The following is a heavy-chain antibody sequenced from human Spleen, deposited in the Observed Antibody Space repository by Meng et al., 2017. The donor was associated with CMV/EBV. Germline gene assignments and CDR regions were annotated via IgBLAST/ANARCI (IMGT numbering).Heavy chain of an antibody. CDR1: GYTFTSHG. CDR3: ARDVGGPAAKFVY. D-gene: IGHD2-2*01. V-gene: IGHV1-18*01. CDR2: ISVYNGIA. J-gene: IGHJ4*02. Sequence: ASVKVSCKASGYTFTSHGISWVRQARGQGLEWMGWISVYNGIANYAQKLQGRVTMTTDTSTSTAYMELRSLKSDDTAVYYCARDVGGPAAKFVYWGQGTLVTVSS.